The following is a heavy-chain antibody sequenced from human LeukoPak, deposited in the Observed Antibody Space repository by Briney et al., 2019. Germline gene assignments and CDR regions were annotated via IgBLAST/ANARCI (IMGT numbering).Heavy chain of an antibody. J-gene: IGHJ3*02. CDR2: IWYDGSNK. CDR1: GFTFSSYG. D-gene: IGHD3-10*01. Sequence: GRSLRLSCAASGFTFSSYGMHWVRQAPGKGLEGVAVIWYDGSNKYYADSVKGRFTISRDNSKNTLYLQMNSLRAEDTAVYYCARDVTVRGNDAFDIWGQGTMVTVSS. CDR3: ARDVTVRGNDAFDI. V-gene: IGHV3-33*01.